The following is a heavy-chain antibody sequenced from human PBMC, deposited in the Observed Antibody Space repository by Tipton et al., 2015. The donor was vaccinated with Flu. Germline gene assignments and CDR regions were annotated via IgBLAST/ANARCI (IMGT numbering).Heavy chain of an antibody. J-gene: IGHJ4*02. CDR1: GDSINNYY. CDR2: IYYTGST. D-gene: IGHD1/OR15-1a*01. CDR3: ARVNRGFFDY. Sequence: TLSLTCTVSGDSINNYYWSWTRQPPGKGLEWLGYIYYTGSTNYSPSLKSRVTISLDTSENQLSLKLNSMTAADTAVYYCARVNRGFFDYWGQGTLVTVSS. V-gene: IGHV4-59*01.